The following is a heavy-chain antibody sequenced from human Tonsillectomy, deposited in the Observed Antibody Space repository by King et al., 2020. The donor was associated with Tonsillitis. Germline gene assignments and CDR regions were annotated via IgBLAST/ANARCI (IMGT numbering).Heavy chain of an antibody. Sequence: VKLVESGGGVVQPGRSLTLSCAASGFTFSSYGMHWVRQAPGKGLEWVAVISYDGSNKFYADSVKGRFTISRDNSKNTLYLQMNTLRAEDTAVYYCAIGGAGVNSSGWDLDYWGQGTLVIVSS. CDR1: GFTFSSYG. CDR3: AIGGAGVNSSGWDLDY. J-gene: IGHJ4*02. D-gene: IGHD6-19*01. V-gene: IGHV3-30*03. CDR2: ISYDGSNK.